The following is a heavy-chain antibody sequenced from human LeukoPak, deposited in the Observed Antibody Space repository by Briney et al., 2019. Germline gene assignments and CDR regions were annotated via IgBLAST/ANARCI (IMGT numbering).Heavy chain of an antibody. D-gene: IGHD2-15*01. Sequence: PSETLSLTCAVSGGSIMTTNWWSWVRQPPGKGLEWIGEVHLSGATNYNPSLKSRVTISVDTSKNQFSLKLSSVTAADTAVYYCARLKVVVAASEFDPWGQGTLVTVSS. J-gene: IGHJ5*02. CDR1: GGSIMTTNW. CDR3: ARLKVVVAASEFDP. V-gene: IGHV4-4*02. CDR2: VHLSGAT.